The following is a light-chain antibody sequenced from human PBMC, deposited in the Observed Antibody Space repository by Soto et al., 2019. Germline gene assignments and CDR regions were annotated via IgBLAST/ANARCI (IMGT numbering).Light chain of an antibody. Sequence: DIQMTQSPSSLSASVGDRVAITCRASQSISSYLNWYQQKPGKAPKLLIYAASSLESGVPSRFSGSGSGTDFTITISSLQPEDFATYYCQQSYSHPRTFGQGTKVDIK. CDR2: AAS. CDR3: QQSYSHPRT. V-gene: IGKV1-39*01. J-gene: IGKJ2*02. CDR1: QSISSY.